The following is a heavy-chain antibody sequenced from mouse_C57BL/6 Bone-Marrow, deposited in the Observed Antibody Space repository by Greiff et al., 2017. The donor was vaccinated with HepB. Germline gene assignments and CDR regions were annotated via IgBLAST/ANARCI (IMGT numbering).Heavy chain of an antibody. CDR2: IYPGSGRT. CDR1: GYTFTSYW. Sequence: QVQLQQPGAELVKPGASVKMSCKASGYTFTSYWITWVKQRPGQGLEWIGDIYPGSGRTNYNEKFKSKATLTVDTSSSTAYMQLSSLTSEDSAVYYCARGGDYDVGNYYAMDYWGQGTSVTVSS. D-gene: IGHD2-4*01. J-gene: IGHJ4*01. V-gene: IGHV1-55*01. CDR3: ARGGDYDVGNYYAMDY.